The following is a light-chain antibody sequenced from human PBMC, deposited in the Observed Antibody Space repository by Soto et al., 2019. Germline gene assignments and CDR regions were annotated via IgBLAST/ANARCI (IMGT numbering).Light chain of an antibody. Sequence: QSVRTQPPSASGTPGQRVTISCSGSSSNIGSNYVYWYQQLPGTAPKLLIYRNNQRPSGVPDRFSGSKSGTSASLAISGLRSEDEADYYCAAWDDSLSGYVFGTVTKVTVL. CDR1: SSNIGSNY. CDR2: RNN. J-gene: IGLJ1*01. CDR3: AAWDDSLSGYV. V-gene: IGLV1-47*01.